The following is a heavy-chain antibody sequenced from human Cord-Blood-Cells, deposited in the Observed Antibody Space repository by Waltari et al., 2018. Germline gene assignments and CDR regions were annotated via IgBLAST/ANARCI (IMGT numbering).Heavy chain of an antibody. CDR2: ICSGGST. CDR1: GFTASSTY. J-gene: IGHJ4*02. CDR3: ARDAAAGDY. D-gene: IGHD6-13*01. Sequence: EGQLVESGGGLIRPGGSWSFPGEAAGFTASSTYLSWVRQAPGKGLEWVSVICSGGSTYYADSVKGRFTISRDNSKNTLYLQMNSLRAEDTAVYYCARDAAAGDYWGQGTLVTVSS. V-gene: IGHV3-53*01.